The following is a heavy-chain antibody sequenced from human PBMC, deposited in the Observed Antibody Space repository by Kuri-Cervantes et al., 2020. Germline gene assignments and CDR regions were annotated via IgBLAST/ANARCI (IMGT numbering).Heavy chain of an antibody. CDR1: RLTFTRCG. J-gene: IGHJ4*02. V-gene: IGHV3-30*02. D-gene: IGHD3-3*01. Sequence: GESLKISCAASRLTFTRCGMDWARQAQGRGLDWVPFKRFHGHKKYYIKSVKGRFTISRDNSKNTLYLQMNSLRAEDTAVYYCALGGRFLEWLFDYWGQGTLVTVSS. CDR3: ALGGRFLEWLFDY. CDR2: KRFHGHKK.